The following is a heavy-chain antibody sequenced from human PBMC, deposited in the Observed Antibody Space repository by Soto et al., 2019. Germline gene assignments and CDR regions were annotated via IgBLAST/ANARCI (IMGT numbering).Heavy chain of an antibody. CDR1: GFTFSSYG. V-gene: IGHV3-33*01. J-gene: IGHJ4*02. D-gene: IGHD6-19*01. CDR3: ARGSVTGWYHFDY. CDR2: IWYDGSNK. Sequence: GGSLRLSCAASGFTFSSYGMHWVRQAPGKGLEWVAVIWYDGSNKYYADSVKGRFTISRDNSKNTLYLQMNSLRAEDTAVYYCARGSVTGWYHFDYWGQGTLVTVSS.